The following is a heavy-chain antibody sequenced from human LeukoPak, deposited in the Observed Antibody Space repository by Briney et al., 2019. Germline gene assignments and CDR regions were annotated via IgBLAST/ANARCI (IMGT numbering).Heavy chain of an antibody. Sequence: ASVKVSCKASGYTFTTYGISWVRQAPGQGLEWMGWISAYNGNTNSAQKFQGRVTMTTDKSTSTAYMELRSLRSDDTAVYYCARDGELTVTRRWFDPWGQGTLVTVSS. J-gene: IGHJ5*02. V-gene: IGHV1-18*01. D-gene: IGHD4-17*01. CDR1: GYTFTTYG. CDR2: ISAYNGNT. CDR3: ARDGELTVTRRWFDP.